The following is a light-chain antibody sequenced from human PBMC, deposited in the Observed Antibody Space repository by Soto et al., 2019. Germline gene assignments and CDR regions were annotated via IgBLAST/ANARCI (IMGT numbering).Light chain of an antibody. J-gene: IGKJ4*01. V-gene: IGKV3-20*01. CDR2: GAS. Sequence: EIVLTQSPGTLSLSPGERATLSCRASQSVSSGQLAWYQQKPGQAPRLLIDGASSRATGIPDRFSGSGSGTDFTLTISRLEPEYFAVYYCQQYGSSPPLTFGGGTKVEIK. CDR1: QSVSSGQ. CDR3: QQYGSSPPLT.